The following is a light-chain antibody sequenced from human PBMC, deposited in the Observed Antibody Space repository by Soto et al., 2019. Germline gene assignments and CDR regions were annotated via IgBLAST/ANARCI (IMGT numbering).Light chain of an antibody. CDR2: GTS. J-gene: IGKJ1*01. CDR1: QNISRS. V-gene: IGKV3-15*01. CDR3: QHYNTWT. Sequence: EIVMTQSPVTRSVSAAVRSTLSCMASQNISRSLAWYQQKPGQGPSLLIYGTSTRAGGVPARFSGGGAGTEFSLTISSLQADDFGSYYCQHYNTWTFGPGTKV.